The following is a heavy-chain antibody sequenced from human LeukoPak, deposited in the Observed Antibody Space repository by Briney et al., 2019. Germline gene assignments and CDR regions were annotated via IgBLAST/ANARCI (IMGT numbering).Heavy chain of an antibody. CDR2: IYYSGST. V-gene: IGHV4-59*08. CDR3: ASEYASPPNWFDP. D-gene: IGHD2-8*01. Sequence: PSETLSLTCTVSGGSISSYYWSWIRQPPGKGLEWIGYIYYSGSTNYNPSLKSRVTISVDTSKNQFSLKLSSVTAADTAVYYCASEYASPPNWFDPWGQGTLVTVSS. J-gene: IGHJ5*02. CDR1: GGSISSYY.